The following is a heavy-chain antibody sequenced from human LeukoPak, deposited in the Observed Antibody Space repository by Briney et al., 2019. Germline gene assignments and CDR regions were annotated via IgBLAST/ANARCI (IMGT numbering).Heavy chain of an antibody. CDR1: GFTFSSYA. J-gene: IGHJ4*02. CDR2: ISGSGGST. CDR3: AKVDIVVVPAARGFDY. D-gene: IGHD2-2*01. V-gene: IGHV3-23*01. Sequence: GGSLRLSCAVSGFTFSSYAMSWVRQAPGKGLEWVSAISGSGGSTYYADSVKGRFTISRDNSKNTLYLQMNSLRAEDTAIYYCAKVDIVVVPAARGFDYWGQGTLVTVSS.